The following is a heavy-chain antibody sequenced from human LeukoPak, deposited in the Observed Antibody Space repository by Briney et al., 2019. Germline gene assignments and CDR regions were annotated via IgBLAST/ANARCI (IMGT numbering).Heavy chain of an antibody. Sequence: GGSLRLSCVVSGFTFNNYAMSWVRQAPGKGLEWVSSISIRGVNPTYADSVKGRFTTSRDNSKNTLYLQMNSLRADDTVIYYCARGQIPSGELLRFDCWGQGTLVTVSS. CDR3: ARGQIPSGELLRFDC. J-gene: IGHJ4*02. D-gene: IGHD1-26*01. CDR1: GFTFNNYA. CDR2: ISIRGVNP. V-gene: IGHV3-23*01.